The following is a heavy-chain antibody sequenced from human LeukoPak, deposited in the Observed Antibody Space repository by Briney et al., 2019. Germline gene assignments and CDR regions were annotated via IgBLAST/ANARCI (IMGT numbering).Heavy chain of an antibody. CDR1: GGSISSGSYY. V-gene: IGHV4-61*02. J-gene: IGHJ6*02. Sequence: SETLSLTCTVSGGSISSGSYYWSWIRHPAGKGLEWIGRIYTSGSTNYNPSLKSRVTISVDTSKNPFSLKLSSVTAADTAVYYCARDLYGMDVWGQGTTVTVSS. CDR3: ARDLYGMDV. CDR2: IYTSGST.